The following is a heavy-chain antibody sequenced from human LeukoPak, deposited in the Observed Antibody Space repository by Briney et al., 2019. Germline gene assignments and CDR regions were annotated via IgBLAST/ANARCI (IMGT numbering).Heavy chain of an antibody. CDR1: GDXVTSYY. CDR3: ARVWDGSGSYYYYYGMDV. CDR2: IYDGGAT. Sequence: SETLSLTCTVSGDXVTSYYWSWIRQPPGQGLEWIGYIYDGGATNYNPSLKSRVTISIDTSKNQFSLKLSSVTATDTAVYYCARVWDGSGSYYYYYGMDVWGQGTTVTVSS. D-gene: IGHD3-10*01. V-gene: IGHV4-59*08. J-gene: IGHJ6*02.